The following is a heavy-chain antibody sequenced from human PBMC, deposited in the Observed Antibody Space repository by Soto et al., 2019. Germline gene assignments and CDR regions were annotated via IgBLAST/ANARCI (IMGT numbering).Heavy chain of an antibody. D-gene: IGHD3-16*01. CDR3: TSDVPDYGWGEFNF. CDR1: GFTFRSAW. Sequence: PGGSLRLSCAASGFTFRSAWMSWVRQAPGKGLEWAGRIKSKVDGGTTAYPASVTGRFTISRDDSKNTVYLQMNSLKLEDTAVYYCTSDVPDYGWGEFNFGGQGTLVTVSS. CDR2: IKSKVDGGTT. J-gene: IGHJ4*02. V-gene: IGHV3-15*01.